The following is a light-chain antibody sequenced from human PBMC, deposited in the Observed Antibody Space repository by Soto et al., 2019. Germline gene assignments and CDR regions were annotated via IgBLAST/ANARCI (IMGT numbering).Light chain of an antibody. CDR2: EVN. J-gene: IGLJ3*02. CDR3: TAYRSSSARV. Sequence: QSALTQPASVSGSPGQSVTISCTGTSNDIGAFNFVSWYQQHPGKAPKLILYEVNSRPSGVSNRFSGSKSGNTASLTISGLQVEDGADYYCTAYRSSSARVFGGGTKLTVL. V-gene: IGLV2-14*01. CDR1: SNDIGAFNF.